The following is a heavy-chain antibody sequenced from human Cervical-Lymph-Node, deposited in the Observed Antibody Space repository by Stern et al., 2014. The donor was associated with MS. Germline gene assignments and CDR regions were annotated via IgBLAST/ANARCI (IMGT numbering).Heavy chain of an antibody. Sequence: VQLVESGGGVVQPGRSLRLSCAASGVTFSSYGMNWVRPAPGKGLEWVAVIYHDGSNQYYADSVKGRFTISRDNSKNTLYLQMNSLRAEDTAVYYCAKDLGGSYYHYYYGMDVWGQGTTVTVSS. V-gene: IGHV3-30*18. D-gene: IGHD1-26*01. CDR2: IYHDGSNQ. CDR3: AKDLGGSYYHYYYGMDV. CDR1: GVTFSSYG. J-gene: IGHJ6*02.